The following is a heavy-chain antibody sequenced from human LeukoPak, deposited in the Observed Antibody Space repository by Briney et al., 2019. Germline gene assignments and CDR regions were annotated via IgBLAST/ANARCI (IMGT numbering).Heavy chain of an antibody. CDR1: GGSISSSSYF. CDR2: ISYSGST. CDR3: ARSVNIVVEYYFDY. Sequence: SETLSLTCTVSGGSISSSSYFWGWIRQPPGKGLEWIGSISYSGSTYYNPSLKSRVAISVGTSKNQFSLKLNSVTAADTAVYYCARSVNIVVEYYFDYWGQGTLVTVSS. J-gene: IGHJ4*02. D-gene: IGHD2-15*01. V-gene: IGHV4-39*01.